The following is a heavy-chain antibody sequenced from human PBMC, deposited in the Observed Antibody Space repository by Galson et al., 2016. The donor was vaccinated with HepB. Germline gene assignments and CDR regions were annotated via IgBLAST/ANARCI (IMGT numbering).Heavy chain of an antibody. Sequence: ETLSLTCSVSGGSISSSSYFWGWIRQPPGKGLEWIGRISYSGSTYYNPSLKSRVTIAVDTPKNQFSLNLTSVTAADTAVYYCARHSYDFWIGYYFDPWGQGTLVTVSS. V-gene: IGHV4-39*01. CDR1: GGSISSSSYF. J-gene: IGHJ5*02. CDR2: ISYSGST. D-gene: IGHD3-3*01. CDR3: ARHSYDFWIGYYFDP.